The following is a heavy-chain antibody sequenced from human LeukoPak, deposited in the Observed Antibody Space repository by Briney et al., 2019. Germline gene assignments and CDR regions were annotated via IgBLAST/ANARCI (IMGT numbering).Heavy chain of an antibody. CDR3: AREGEGYYDAFDI. Sequence: GGSLRLSCAASGFTFSNYWMHWVRQAPGEGLMWLSRINSDGSTTSYAGSVKGRFTISRDNAKNTLYLQMNSLRAEDTAVYYCAREGEGYYDAFDIWGQGTMVTVSS. D-gene: IGHD3-16*01. CDR2: INSDGSTT. J-gene: IGHJ3*02. V-gene: IGHV3-74*01. CDR1: GFTFSNYW.